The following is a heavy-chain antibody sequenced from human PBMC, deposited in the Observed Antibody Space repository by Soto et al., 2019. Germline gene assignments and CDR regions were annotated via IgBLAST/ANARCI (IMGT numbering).Heavy chain of an antibody. D-gene: IGHD2-21*02. J-gene: IGHJ4*02. V-gene: IGHV3-21*01. CDR1: GFTFSSYS. CDR3: ARGGGGNSPFGDY. Sequence: EVQLVESGGGLVKPGGSLRLSCAASGFTFSSYSMNWVRQAPGKGLEWVSSISSSSSYIYYADSVKGRFTISRDNAKNSLYLQMNSLRAEDTAVYYCARGGGGNSPFGDYWGQGTLVTVSS. CDR2: ISSSSSYI.